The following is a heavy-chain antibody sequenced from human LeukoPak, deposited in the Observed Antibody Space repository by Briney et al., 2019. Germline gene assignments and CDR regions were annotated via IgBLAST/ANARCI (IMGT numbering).Heavy chain of an antibody. CDR1: GITVSSYY. D-gene: IGHD3-9*01. J-gene: IGHJ2*01. CDR3: AKLTDF. V-gene: IGHV3-53*01. Sequence: PGGSLRLSCAVSGITVSSYYMSWVRQAPGKGLEWVSIIYGGGTTYYTDFVKGRFTISRDSSKNTVYLQMNSLRAEDTAVYFCAKLTDFWGRGTLVTVSS. CDR2: IYGGGTT.